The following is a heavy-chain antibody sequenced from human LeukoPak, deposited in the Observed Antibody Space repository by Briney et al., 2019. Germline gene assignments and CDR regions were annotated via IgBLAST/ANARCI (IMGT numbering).Heavy chain of an antibody. CDR2: ISYDGSNK. CDR1: GFTFSSYA. Sequence: PGGSLRLSCAASGFTFSSYAMHWVRQAPGKGLEWVAVISYDGSNKYYADSVKGRFTISRDNSKNTLYLQMNSLRAEDTAVYYCARDPHDYGDYGDAFDIWGQGTMVTVSS. CDR3: ARDPHDYGDYGDAFDI. D-gene: IGHD4-17*01. J-gene: IGHJ3*02. V-gene: IGHV3-30-3*01.